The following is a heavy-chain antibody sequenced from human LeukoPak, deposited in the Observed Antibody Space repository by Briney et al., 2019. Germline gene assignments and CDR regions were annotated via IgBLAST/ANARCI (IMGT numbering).Heavy chain of an antibody. D-gene: IGHD3-10*01. CDR3: ARDLRFGESTVFDY. V-gene: IGHV3-30*04. CDR2: ISYDGSNK. J-gene: IGHJ4*02. Sequence: GRSLRLSCAASGFTFSSYAMHWVRQAPGKGLEWVAVISYDGSNKYYADSVKGRFTISRDNSKNTLYLQMNSLRAEDTAVYYCARDLRFGESTVFDYCGQGTLVTASS. CDR1: GFTFSSYA.